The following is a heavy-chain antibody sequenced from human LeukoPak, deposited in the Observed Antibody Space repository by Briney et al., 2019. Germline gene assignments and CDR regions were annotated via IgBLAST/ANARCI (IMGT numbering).Heavy chain of an antibody. Sequence: PGGSLRLSCAASGFTFSSYAMSWVRQAPGKGLEWVSAISGSGGSTYYADSVKGRFTISRDNSKNTLYLQMISLRAEDTAVYYCASIAVAGIVVDAFDIWGQGTMVAVSS. CDR2: ISGSGGST. CDR1: GFTFSSYA. J-gene: IGHJ3*02. CDR3: ASIAVAGIVVDAFDI. V-gene: IGHV3-23*01. D-gene: IGHD6-19*01.